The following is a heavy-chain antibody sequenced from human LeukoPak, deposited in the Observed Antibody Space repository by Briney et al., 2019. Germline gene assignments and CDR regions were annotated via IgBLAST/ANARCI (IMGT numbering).Heavy chain of an antibody. V-gene: IGHV3-23*01. CDR2: ISGSGGST. CDR1: GLTFSSYA. Sequence: GGSLRLSCVVSGLTFSSYAMTWVRQAPGKGLEWVSAISGSGGSTYYADSVKGRFTISRDNSKNTLYLQMSSLRDEDTAVYYCAKDESARDVWGQGTAVTVSS. D-gene: IGHD4/OR15-4a*01. CDR3: AKDESARDV. J-gene: IGHJ6*02.